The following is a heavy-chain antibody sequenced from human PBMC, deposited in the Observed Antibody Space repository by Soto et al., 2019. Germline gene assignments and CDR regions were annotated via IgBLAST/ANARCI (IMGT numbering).Heavy chain of an antibody. CDR2: ISGSSTYI. D-gene: IGHD6-19*01. CDR3: ARGDGTGLYHSVWSPRY. V-gene: IGHV3-21*04. Sequence: EVQLVESGGGLVKPGESLRVSCAASGFTFSDYSLHWVRQAPGKGLVWVSSISGSSTYIYYADRVKGRFTISRDIADNSLYLRVASLRAEDTALYYCARGDGTGLYHSVWSPRYWGQGPLVTVSS. J-gene: IGHJ4*02. CDR1: GFTFSDYS.